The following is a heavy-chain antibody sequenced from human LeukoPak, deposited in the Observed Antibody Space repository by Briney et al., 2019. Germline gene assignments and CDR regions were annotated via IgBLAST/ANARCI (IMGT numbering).Heavy chain of an antibody. Sequence: GSLRLSCAASGFTFSSYWMSWIRQPPGKGLEWFGEINHSGSTNYNPSLKSRVTISVDTSKNQFSLKLSSVTAADTAVYYCARGLPPGRYSSSWYRNYYYYMDVWGKGTTVTVSS. J-gene: IGHJ6*03. D-gene: IGHD6-13*01. V-gene: IGHV4-34*01. CDR2: INHSGST. CDR1: GFTFSSYW. CDR3: ARGLPPGRYSSSWYRNYYYYMDV.